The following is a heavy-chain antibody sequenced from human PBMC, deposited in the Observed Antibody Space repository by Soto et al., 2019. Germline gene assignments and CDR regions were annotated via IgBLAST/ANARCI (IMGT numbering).Heavy chain of an antibody. J-gene: IGHJ6*03. CDR2: ISGSGGST. D-gene: IGHD2-2*01. CDR3: ARQVVVVPAAFFYYYYMDV. CDR1: GFTFSSYA. V-gene: IGHV3-23*01. Sequence: GGSLRLSCAASGFTFSSYAMSWVRQAPGKGLEWVSAISGSGGSTYYADSVKGRFTISRDNSKNTLYLQMNSLRAEDTAVYYCARQVVVVPAAFFYYYYMDVWGKGTTVTVSS.